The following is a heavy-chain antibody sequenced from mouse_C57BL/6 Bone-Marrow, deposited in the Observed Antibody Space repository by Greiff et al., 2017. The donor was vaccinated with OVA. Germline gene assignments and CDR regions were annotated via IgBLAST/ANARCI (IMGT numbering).Heavy chain of an antibody. Sequence: QVQLQQPGAELVKPGASVKMSCKASGYTFPSYWITWVKQRPGQGLEWIGDIYPGSGSTNYNEKFKSKATLTVDTSSSTAYMQLSSLTSEDSAVYYCAKIYYGNYDGAMDYWGQGTSVTVSS. J-gene: IGHJ4*01. V-gene: IGHV1-55*01. CDR2: IYPGSGST. D-gene: IGHD2-1*01. CDR3: AKIYYGNYDGAMDY. CDR1: GYTFPSYW.